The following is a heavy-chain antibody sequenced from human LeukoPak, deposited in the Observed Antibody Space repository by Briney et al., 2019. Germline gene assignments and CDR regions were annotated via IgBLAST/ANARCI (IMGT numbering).Heavy chain of an antibody. V-gene: IGHV3-53*01. J-gene: IGHJ4*02. Sequence: GGSLRLSCAASGFTVSTNYMSWARQAPGKGLEWVSVVYSDGKTCYADAVKGRFTISKDSSRNTLYLQMNSLRAEDTAAYYCEGWERPFDYWGQGTLVTVSS. D-gene: IGHD1-26*01. CDR3: EGWERPFDY. CDR1: GFTVSTNY. CDR2: VYSDGKT.